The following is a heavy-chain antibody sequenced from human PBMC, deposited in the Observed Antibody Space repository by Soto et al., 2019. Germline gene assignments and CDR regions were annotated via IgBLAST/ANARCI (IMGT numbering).Heavy chain of an antibody. Sequence: GGSLRLSCAASGFTFSNAWMSWVRQAPGKGLEWVGRIKSKTDGGTTDYAAPVKGRFTISRDDSKNTLYLQMNSLKTEDTAVYYCSSVRSRSTRWYRFYHCSQGIRVTVSS. CDR2: IKSKTDGGTT. D-gene: IGHD6-13*01. J-gene: IGHJ4*02. CDR1: GFTFSNAW. V-gene: IGHV3-15*01. CDR3: SSVRSRSTRWYRFYH.